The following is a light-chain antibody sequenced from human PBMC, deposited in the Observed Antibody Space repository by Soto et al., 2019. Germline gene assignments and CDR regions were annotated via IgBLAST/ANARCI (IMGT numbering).Light chain of an antibody. CDR1: QSVSNN. Sequence: EIVMTQSPATLSVSPGERATLSCRASQSVSNNLAWYQQKPGQAPRLLLYGASTRAAGLPARFSGSGSGTEFTLIISSLQSEDVALFYCQQYNAWPLTFGGGTKVEIK. V-gene: IGKV3-15*01. CDR2: GAS. J-gene: IGKJ4*01. CDR3: QQYNAWPLT.